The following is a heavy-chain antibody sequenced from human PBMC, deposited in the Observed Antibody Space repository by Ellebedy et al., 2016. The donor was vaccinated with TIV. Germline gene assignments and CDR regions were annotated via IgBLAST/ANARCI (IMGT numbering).Heavy chain of an antibody. D-gene: IGHD5-12*01. CDR3: ARGGGYSFDSWWYPDV. CDR2: ISATTV. Sequence: GESLKISXAASGFSFSSHIFNWVRQAPGKGLEWVSYISATTVYYTDSVKGRFTISRDDAKSSLYLQMNSLRAEDTAVYYCARGGGYSFDSWWYPDVWGRGTLVTVSS. CDR1: GFSFSSHI. J-gene: IGHJ2*01. V-gene: IGHV3-48*04.